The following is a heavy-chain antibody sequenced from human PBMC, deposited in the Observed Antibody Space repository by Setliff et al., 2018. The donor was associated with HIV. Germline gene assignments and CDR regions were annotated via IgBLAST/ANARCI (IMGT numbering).Heavy chain of an antibody. D-gene: IGHD2-15*01. Sequence: SVKVSCKASGGTFSNYAINWVQQAPGQGLEWMGGIIPPFGAPNYAQKFQGRVTITADESTSTAYMELNSLRSEDTAVYYCARGKDAGAVVVGVSFDYWGQGTLVTVSS. CDR3: ARGKDAGAVVVGVSFDY. CDR2: IIPPFGAP. V-gene: IGHV1-69*13. J-gene: IGHJ4*02. CDR1: GGTFSNYA.